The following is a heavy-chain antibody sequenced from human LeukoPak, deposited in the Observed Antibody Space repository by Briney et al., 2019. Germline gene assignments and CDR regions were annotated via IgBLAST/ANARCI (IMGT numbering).Heavy chain of an antibody. D-gene: IGHD6-19*01. J-gene: IGHJ6*02. V-gene: IGHV3-7*01. Sequence: GGSLRLSCVDSGFTFSSYWMSWVRQAPGKGLEWVANIQSDGNEKNYIDSVRGRFTISRDNAKTSLYLQMNSLRAEDTAVYYCARDSAVATYYGVDVWGQGTTVTVSS. CDR3: ARDSAVATYYGVDV. CDR2: IQSDGNEK. CDR1: GFTFSSYW.